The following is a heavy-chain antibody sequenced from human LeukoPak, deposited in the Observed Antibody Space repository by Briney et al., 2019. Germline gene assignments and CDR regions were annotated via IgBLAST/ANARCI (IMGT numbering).Heavy chain of an antibody. J-gene: IGHJ4*02. CDR1: GFTFSSYS. Sequence: PGGSLRLSCAASGFTFSSYSMNWVRQAPGKGLEWVSSISSGSSYIYYADSVKGRFTISRDNAKNSLYLQMNSLRAEDTAVYYCARRYCSSTSCYTGFDYWGQGTLVTVSS. D-gene: IGHD2-2*02. V-gene: IGHV3-21*01. CDR2: ISSGSSYI. CDR3: ARRYCSSTSCYTGFDY.